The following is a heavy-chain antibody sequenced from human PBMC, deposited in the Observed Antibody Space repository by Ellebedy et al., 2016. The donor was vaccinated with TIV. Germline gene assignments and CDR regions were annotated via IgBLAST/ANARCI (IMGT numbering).Heavy chain of an antibody. V-gene: IGHV3-30*18. CDR1: RIAFDLYG. D-gene: IGHD6-19*01. CDR2: ISFDGGNQ. Sequence: GESLKISXVASRIAFDLYGMHWVRQAPGRGLEWVAVISFDGGNQYYADSVQGRFTISRDNPKNTLFLQMTSLRPEDTAVYFCAKDRSKEVQWLDDPFDIWGRGTMVTVSS. J-gene: IGHJ3*02. CDR3: AKDRSKEVQWLDDPFDI.